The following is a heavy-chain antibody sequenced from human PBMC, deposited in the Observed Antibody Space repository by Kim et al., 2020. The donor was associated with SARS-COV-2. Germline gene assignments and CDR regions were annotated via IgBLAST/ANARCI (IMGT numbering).Heavy chain of an antibody. Sequence: YADSVKGRFTISRDNSKNTLYLQMNSLRAEDTAVYYCAREYDYGDYVFDYWGQGTLVTVSS. J-gene: IGHJ4*02. CDR3: AREYDYGDYVFDY. D-gene: IGHD4-17*01. V-gene: IGHV3-66*01.